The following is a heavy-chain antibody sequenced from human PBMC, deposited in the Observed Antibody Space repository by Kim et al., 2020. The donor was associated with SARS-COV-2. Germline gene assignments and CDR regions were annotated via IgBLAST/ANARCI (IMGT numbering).Heavy chain of an antibody. Sequence: SETLSLTCTVSGGSISSSSYYWGWIRQPPGKWLEWIGSIYYSGSTYYNPSLKSRVTISVDTSKNQFSLKLSSVTAADTAVYYCAILWFGEGIYYYYDMDV. CDR1: GGSISSSSYY. CDR3: AILWFGEGIYYYYDMDV. V-gene: IGHV4-39*01. J-gene: IGHJ6*01. D-gene: IGHD3-10*01. CDR2: IYYSGST.